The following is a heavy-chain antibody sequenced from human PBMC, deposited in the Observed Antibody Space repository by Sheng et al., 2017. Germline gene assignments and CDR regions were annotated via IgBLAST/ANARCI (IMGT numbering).Heavy chain of an antibody. J-gene: IGHJ4*02. CDR3: ARGYFDTSVYYPVDY. CDR2: INGGNGNT. CDR1: GYTFTTHA. D-gene: IGHD3-22*01. Sequence: QVQLVQSGAEVKKPGASVKVSCKASGYTFTTHAMHWVRQAPGQRLEWMGWINGGNGNTKYSQRFQGRVTITRDTSASSAYMELTSLRSEDTAVYYCARGYFDTSVYYPVDYWGQGILVTVSS. V-gene: IGHV1-3*01.